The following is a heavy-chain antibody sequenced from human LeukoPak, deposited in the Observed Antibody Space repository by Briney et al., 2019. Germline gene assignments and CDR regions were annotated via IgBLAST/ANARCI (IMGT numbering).Heavy chain of an antibody. J-gene: IGHJ4*02. CDR2: ISSSSSYI. D-gene: IGHD3-10*01. Sequence: GGSLRLSCAASGFTFSSYSMNWVRQAPGKGLEWVSSISSSSSYIYYADSVKGRLTISRDNAKNSLYLQMNSLRAEDTAVYYCARVNGSGSYYIDYWGQGTLVTVSS. V-gene: IGHV3-21*01. CDR1: GFTFSSYS. CDR3: ARVNGSGSYYIDY.